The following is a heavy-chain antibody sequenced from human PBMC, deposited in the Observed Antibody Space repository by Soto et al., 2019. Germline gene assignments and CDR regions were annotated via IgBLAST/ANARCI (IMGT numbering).Heavy chain of an antibody. V-gene: IGHV1-69*06. CDR3: ARGGDTAMVYAFDI. D-gene: IGHD5-18*01. Sequence: SVKVSCKASGGTFSSYAISWVRQAPGQGLEWMGGVIPIFGTANYAQKFQGRVTITADKSTSTAYMELSSLRSEDAAVYYCARGGDTAMVYAFDIWGQGTMVTVSS. CDR2: VIPIFGTA. J-gene: IGHJ3*02. CDR1: GGTFSSYA.